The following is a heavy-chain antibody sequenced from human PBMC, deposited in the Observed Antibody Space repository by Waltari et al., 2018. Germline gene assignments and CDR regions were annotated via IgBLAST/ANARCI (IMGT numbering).Heavy chain of an antibody. CDR2: MNQDGSEK. J-gene: IGHJ4*02. Sequence: EVQLVESGGHLVQPGGSLRLSCAASGFTFRSYWISWFRQAPGKGLEWVANMNQDGSEKYYVASVKGRFTISRDNARNSLYLQMNSLRDEDTAVYYCSRDSQGPRLYSVDYWGQGTLLTVSS. CDR1: GFTFRSYW. CDR3: SRDSQGPRLYSVDY. V-gene: IGHV3-7*01. D-gene: IGHD2-21*01.